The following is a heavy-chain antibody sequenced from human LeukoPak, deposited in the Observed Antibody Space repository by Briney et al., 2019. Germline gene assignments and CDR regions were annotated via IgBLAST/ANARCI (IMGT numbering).Heavy chain of an antibody. CDR2: ISSSSSNI. CDR3: AREGRLGDFDY. J-gene: IGHJ4*02. CDR1: GFTFSSYS. V-gene: IGHV3-48*04. Sequence: PGGSLRLSCAASGFTFSSYSMNWVRHAPGKGLEWVSYISSSSSNIYYADSVKGRFTTSRDNDKNTLYLQMNSLRAEYTAVYYCAREGRLGDFDYWGQGTLVTVSS. D-gene: IGHD3-16*01.